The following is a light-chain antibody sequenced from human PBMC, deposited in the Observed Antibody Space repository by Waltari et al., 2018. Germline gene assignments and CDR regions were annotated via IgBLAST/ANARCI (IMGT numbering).Light chain of an antibody. Sequence: DIVLTQSPATLSLSPGEKATLSCRANHSIHNYFAWYQQKPGQSPRLLIYDTSNRATGISARFSGSGFGTDFTLTISSLEPEDFAVYYCQQRRNWPLTFGGGTKVEIK. V-gene: IGKV3-11*01. CDR2: DTS. J-gene: IGKJ4*01. CDR1: HSIHNY. CDR3: QQRRNWPLT.